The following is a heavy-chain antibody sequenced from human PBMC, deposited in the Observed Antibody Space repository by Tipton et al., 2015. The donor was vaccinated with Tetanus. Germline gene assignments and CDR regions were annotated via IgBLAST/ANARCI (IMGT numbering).Heavy chain of an antibody. Sequence: TLSLPCTVSGGSINSYYWSWLRRPPGKALEWIGYIYFSGHTKYSPSLKSRVTMSVDTSMNQVSLNLTSVTAADLAVYFCARHSGWFNFYSGVDVWGQGTMVTVSS. CDR1: GGSINSYY. CDR2: IYFSGHT. D-gene: IGHD6-19*01. CDR3: ARHSGWFNFYSGVDV. V-gene: IGHV4-59*01. J-gene: IGHJ6*02.